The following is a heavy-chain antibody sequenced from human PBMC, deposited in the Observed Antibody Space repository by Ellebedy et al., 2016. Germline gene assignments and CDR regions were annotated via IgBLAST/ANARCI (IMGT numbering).Heavy chain of an antibody. D-gene: IGHD3-9*01. CDR3: ARSTVYYDILTGQPNFDY. Sequence: SETLSLTCTVSGGSISSSSYYWGWIRQPPGKGLEWIGSIYYSGSTYYNPSLKSRVTISVDTSKNQFSLKLSSVTAADTAVYYCARSTVYYDILTGQPNFDYWGQGTLVTVSS. J-gene: IGHJ4*02. CDR1: GGSISSSSYY. CDR2: IYYSGST. V-gene: IGHV4-39*01.